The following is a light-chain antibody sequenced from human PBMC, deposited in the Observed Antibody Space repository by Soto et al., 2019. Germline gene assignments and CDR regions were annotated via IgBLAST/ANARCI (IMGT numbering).Light chain of an antibody. CDR2: YDD. CDR3: AAWGDSLNGYV. CDR1: SSNIGNNA. J-gene: IGLJ1*01. Sequence: QAVVTQPPSVSEAPRQRVTISCSGSSSNIGNNAVNWYQQLPGKAPKLLIYYDDLLPSGVSDRFSGSESGTSASLAISGLQSEDEADYYCAAWGDSLNGYVFGTGTKLTVL. V-gene: IGLV1-36*01.